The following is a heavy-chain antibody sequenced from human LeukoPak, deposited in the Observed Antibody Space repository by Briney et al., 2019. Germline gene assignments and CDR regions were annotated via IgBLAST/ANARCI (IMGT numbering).Heavy chain of an antibody. CDR2: IYTSGST. V-gene: IGHV4-61*02. CDR3: ARTLETSDGSYYYYYYYMDV. J-gene: IGHJ6*03. CDR1: GGSISSSSYY. Sequence: PSETLSLTCTVSGGSISSSSYYWSWIRQPAGKGLEWIGRIYTSGSTNYNPSLKSRVTMSVDTSKNQFSLKLSSVTAADTAVYYCARTLETSDGSYYYYYYYMDVWGKGTTVTVSS. D-gene: IGHD1-26*01.